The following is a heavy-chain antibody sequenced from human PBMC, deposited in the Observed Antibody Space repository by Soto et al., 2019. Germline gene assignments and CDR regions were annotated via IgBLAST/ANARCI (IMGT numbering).Heavy chain of an antibody. J-gene: IGHJ5*02. V-gene: IGHV1-58*01. D-gene: IGHD2-2*01. CDR2: IVVGSGNT. CDR3: AADLGFACSGTSCYPNWFDP. Sequence: PVKVSCKASGFTFTSSAVQWVRQARGQRLEWIGWIVVGSGNTNYAQKFQERVTITRDMSTSTAYMELSSLRSEDTAVYYCAADLGFACSGTSCYPNWFDPWG. CDR1: GFTFTSSA.